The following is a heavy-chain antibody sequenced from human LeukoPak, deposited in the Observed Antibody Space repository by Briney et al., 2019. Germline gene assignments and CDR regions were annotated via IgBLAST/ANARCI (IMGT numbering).Heavy chain of an antibody. CDR2: IYYSGST. V-gene: IGHV4-39*01. CDR3: ARQWYSGSYWPLYFDY. D-gene: IGHD1-26*01. CDR1: GGSISSSSYY. Sequence: PSETLSLTCTVSGGSISSSSYYWGWIRQPPGKGLEWIGSIYYSGSTYYNPSLKSRFTISVDTSKNQFSLKLSSVTAADTAVYYCARQWYSGSYWPLYFDYWGQGTLVTVSS. J-gene: IGHJ4*02.